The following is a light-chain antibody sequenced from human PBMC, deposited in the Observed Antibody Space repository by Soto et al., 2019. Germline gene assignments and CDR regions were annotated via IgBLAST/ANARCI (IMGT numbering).Light chain of an antibody. CDR2: DAS. V-gene: IGKV1-33*01. CDR1: QDIRKY. Sequence: IPMTQSPSSLSASVGDIVTITCQATQDIRKYLNWYQQKPGKAPKLLIYDASSLETGVPSRFSGSGSGTDFTFTISSLQPEDFATYYCQQYDNLPLIFGQGTRLEIK. CDR3: QQYDNLPLI. J-gene: IGKJ5*01.